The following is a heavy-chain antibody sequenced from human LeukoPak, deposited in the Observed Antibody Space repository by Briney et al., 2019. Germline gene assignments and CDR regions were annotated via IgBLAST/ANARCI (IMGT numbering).Heavy chain of an antibody. V-gene: IGHV3-33*03. J-gene: IGHJ4*02. D-gene: IGHD6-19*01. CDR2: IWYDGSNK. CDR3: ARIGGSVDIGWFFDY. CDR1: GFTFSSYG. Sequence: PGGSLRLSCAASGFTFSSYGMHWVRLAPGKGLEWVAVIWYDGSNKYYADSVKGRFTISRDNAKNSLYLQMNNLRAEDTAVYYCARIGGSVDIGWFFDYWGQGTLVTVSS.